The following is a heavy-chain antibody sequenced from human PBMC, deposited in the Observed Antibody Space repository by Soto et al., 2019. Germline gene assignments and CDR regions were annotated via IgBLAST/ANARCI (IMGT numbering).Heavy chain of an antibody. Sequence: GALRLSGAASVFTCSSYAMSWVRQAPGKGLEWVSAISGSGGSTYYADSVKGRFTISRDNSKNTLYLQMNSLRAEDTAVYYCAKDLHSRPYYFDYWGQGTLVTVSS. CDR3: AKDLHSRPYYFDY. J-gene: IGHJ4*02. V-gene: IGHV3-23*01. D-gene: IGHD6-13*01. CDR2: ISGSGGST. CDR1: VFTCSSYA.